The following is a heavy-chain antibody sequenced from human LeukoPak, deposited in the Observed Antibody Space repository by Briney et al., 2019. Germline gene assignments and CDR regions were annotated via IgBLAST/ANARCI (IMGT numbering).Heavy chain of an antibody. V-gene: IGHV3-23*01. CDR1: GFTFSNYA. CDR3: AKTPTRVGWYFDL. J-gene: IGHJ2*01. CDR2: ISGSSGST. D-gene: IGHD1-26*01. Sequence: PGGSLRLSCEASGFTFSNYAMSWVRQAPGKGLDWISAISGSSGSTYYADSVRGRFTISGDNSKNTLYLQMSSLRVEDTAVYYCAKTPTRVGWYFDLWGRGTLVTVSS.